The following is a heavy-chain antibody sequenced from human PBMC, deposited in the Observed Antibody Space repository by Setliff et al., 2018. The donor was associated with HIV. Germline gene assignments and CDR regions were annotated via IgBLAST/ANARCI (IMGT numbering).Heavy chain of an antibody. V-gene: IGHV4-31*03. D-gene: IGHD2-15*01. Sequence: PSETLSLTCSVSGDSISSDAYYWSWIRQHPVKGLEWIGYIFSSGITYYSPSLHSRVTISLDTSKNQFSLNLTSITAADTAVYYCTRDTGGGGFPMDVWGKGTTVTVSS. CDR2: IFSSGIT. J-gene: IGHJ6*03. CDR3: TRDTGGGGFPMDV. CDR1: GDSISSDAYY.